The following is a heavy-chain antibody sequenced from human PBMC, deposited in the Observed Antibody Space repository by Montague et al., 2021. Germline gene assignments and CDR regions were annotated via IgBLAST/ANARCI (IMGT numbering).Heavy chain of an antibody. CDR3: AREIPGGSYAMDV. Sequence: SLSLSCAASGFTFSRYWMSWVRQAPGKGLEWVAHIGDDGVETYYVDSVKGRFTVSRDNAKSSLYLQMNSLRAEDTAVYYCAREIPGGSYAMDVWGRGNTVTVSS. CDR1: GFTFSRYW. CDR2: IGDDGVET. D-gene: IGHD3-16*01. V-gene: IGHV3-7*01. J-gene: IGHJ6*02.